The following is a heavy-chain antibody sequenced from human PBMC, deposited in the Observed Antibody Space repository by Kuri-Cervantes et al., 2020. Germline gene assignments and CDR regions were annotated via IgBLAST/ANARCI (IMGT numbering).Heavy chain of an antibody. CDR2: ITPFNGNT. Sequence: SVKVSCKASGYTFAYRYLHWVRQAPGQALEWMGWITPFNGNTNYAQKFQDRVTITRDRSMSTAYMELSSLRSEDTAMYYCARDMGPTTRRETRRNYYYDSSGYYQRGIDYWGQGTLVTVSS. CDR1: GYTFAYRY. V-gene: IGHV1-45*02. D-gene: IGHD3-22*01. CDR3: ARDMGPTTRRETRRNYYYDSSGYYQRGIDY. J-gene: IGHJ4*02.